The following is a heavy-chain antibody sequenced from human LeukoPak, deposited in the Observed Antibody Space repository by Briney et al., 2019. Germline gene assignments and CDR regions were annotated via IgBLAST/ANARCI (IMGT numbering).Heavy chain of an antibody. J-gene: IGHJ4*02. Sequence: PSETLSLTCTVSGGSISSSSYYWGWIRQPPGKGLEWIGSMYYSGNTYHNPSLKSRVTIAVDTSKNQFSLKVTSVTAAGTAVYYCAREGYSPGRYSFDYWGQGILVTVSS. D-gene: IGHD5-18*01. CDR1: GGSISSSSYY. CDR3: AREGYSPGRYSFDY. V-gene: IGHV4-39*07. CDR2: MYYSGNT.